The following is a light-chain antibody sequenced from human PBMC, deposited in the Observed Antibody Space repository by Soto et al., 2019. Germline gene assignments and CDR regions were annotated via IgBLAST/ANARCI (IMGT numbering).Light chain of an antibody. V-gene: IGLV2-14*01. Sequence: QSALTQPASVSGSPGQSITISCTGTSSDVGRYNYVSWYQQHLGKAPKLMIYDVNNRPSGVSNRFSGSKSGNTASLTISGLQAEDEADYYCSSYTSSSTRVVFGGGTKLTVL. J-gene: IGLJ2*01. CDR1: SSDVGRYNY. CDR3: SSYTSSSTRVV. CDR2: DVN.